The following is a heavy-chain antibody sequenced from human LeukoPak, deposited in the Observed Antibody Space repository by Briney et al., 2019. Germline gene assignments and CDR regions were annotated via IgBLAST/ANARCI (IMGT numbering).Heavy chain of an antibody. Sequence: SETLSLTCTVSGSSISSYYWSWIRQPAGKGLEWIRRIYTSGSTNYNPSLKSRVTMSVDTSKNQFSLKLSSVTAADTAVYYCARVESSSSYFDYWGQGTLVTVSS. CDR3: ARVESSSSYFDY. J-gene: IGHJ4*02. CDR2: IYTSGST. CDR1: GSSISSYY. V-gene: IGHV4-4*07. D-gene: IGHD6-6*01.